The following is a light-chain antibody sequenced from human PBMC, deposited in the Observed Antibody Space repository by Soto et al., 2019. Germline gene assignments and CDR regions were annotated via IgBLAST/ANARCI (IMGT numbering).Light chain of an antibody. J-gene: IGKJ5*01. V-gene: IGKV1-9*01. CDR3: QQRNSYPIT. CDR2: TAS. CDR1: QGISNY. Sequence: DIQLTQSPSFLSASVGDRATITCRASQGISNYLAWDHQKPGKAPKLLIHTASTLQTGVPSRFSGSGSGTEFTLTISSLQPEDFANYYCQQRNSYPITFGQGTRVETK.